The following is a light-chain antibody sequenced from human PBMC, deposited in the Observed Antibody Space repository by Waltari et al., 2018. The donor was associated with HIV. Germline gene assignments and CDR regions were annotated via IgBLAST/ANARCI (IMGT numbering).Light chain of an antibody. Sequence: QSALTQPRSLSGSPGQSVTISCTGTSSDVGSYNYVSWYQHHPGKAPNLILYDVSARPSVVPDRFSGSKSGNTASLTISGLQAEDEADYYCCSYAGTYTFVVFGGGTKLTVL. CDR3: CSYAGTYTFVV. CDR1: SSDVGSYNY. J-gene: IGLJ2*01. V-gene: IGLV2-11*01. CDR2: DVS.